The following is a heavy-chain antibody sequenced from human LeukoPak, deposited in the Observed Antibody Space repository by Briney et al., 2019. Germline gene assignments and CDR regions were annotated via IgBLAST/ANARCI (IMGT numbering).Heavy chain of an antibody. CDR3: ARDPYSSSSFSDY. CDR2: ISSSSSTI. D-gene: IGHD6-6*01. J-gene: IGHJ4*02. V-gene: IGHV3-48*01. CDR1: GFTFSSYS. Sequence: GGSLRLSCAASGFTFSSYSMNWVRQAPGKGLEWVSYISSSSSTIYYADSVKGRFTISRDNAKNSLYLQMNSLRAEDTAVYYCARDPYSSSSFSDYWGQGTLVTVSS.